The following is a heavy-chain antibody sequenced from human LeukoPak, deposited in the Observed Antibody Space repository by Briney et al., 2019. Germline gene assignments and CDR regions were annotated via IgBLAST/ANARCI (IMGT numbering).Heavy chain of an antibody. V-gene: IGHV3-21*01. J-gene: IGHJ4*02. CDR3: ARASLGGARITMVRGVIIQGFDY. D-gene: IGHD3-10*01. Sequence: GGSLRLSCAASGFTFSSYSMNWVRQAPGKGLEWVSSISSSSSYIYYADSVKGRFTISRDNAKNSLYLQMNSLRAEDTAVYYCARASLGGARITMVRGVIIQGFDYWGQGTLVTVSS. CDR1: GFTFSSYS. CDR2: ISSSSSYI.